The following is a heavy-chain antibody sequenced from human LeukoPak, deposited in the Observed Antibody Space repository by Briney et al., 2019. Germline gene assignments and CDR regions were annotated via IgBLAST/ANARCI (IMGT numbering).Heavy chain of an antibody. Sequence: GGSLRLTCAASGFTFSSYSMNWVRQAPGKGLEWVSSISSSSSYIYYADSVKGRFTISRDNAKNSLYLQMNSLRNEDTAMYYCAKYREYNNGGGSDYWGQGTLVTLSS. J-gene: IGHJ4*02. CDR1: GFTFSSYS. CDR3: AKYREYNNGGGSDY. D-gene: IGHD3-10*01. CDR2: ISSSSSYI. V-gene: IGHV3-21*01.